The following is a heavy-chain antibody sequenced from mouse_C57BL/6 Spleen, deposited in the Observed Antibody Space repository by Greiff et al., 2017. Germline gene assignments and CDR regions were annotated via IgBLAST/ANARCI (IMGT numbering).Heavy chain of an antibody. CDR2: IDPSDSYT. D-gene: IGHD4-1*01. CDR1: GYTFTSYW. CDR3: ARGDWDGAWFAY. J-gene: IGHJ3*01. V-gene: IGHV1-69*01. Sequence: VQLQQPGAELVMPGASVKLSCKASGYTFTSYWMHWVKQRPGQGLEWIGEIDPSDSYTNYNQKFKGKSTLTVDKSSSTAYMQLSSLTSEDSAVYYCARGDWDGAWFAYWGQGTLVTVSA.